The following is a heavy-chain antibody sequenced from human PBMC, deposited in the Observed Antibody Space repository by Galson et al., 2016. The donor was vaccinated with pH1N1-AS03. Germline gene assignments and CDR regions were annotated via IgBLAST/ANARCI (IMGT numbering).Heavy chain of an antibody. CDR2: IYPGDSYT. Sequence: QSGAEVKKPGESPKISCKGSGYSFTNYWIGWVRQMPGKGLEWMGIIYPGDSYTRYSPSFQGQVTISSDKSITTAYLRWSNLKASDTAMYYCARHRLSVTHSFSTRGIDVWGKGTTVTVSS. D-gene: IGHD5/OR15-5a*01. CDR1: GYSFTNYW. V-gene: IGHV5-51*01. CDR3: ARHRLSVTHSFSTRGIDV. J-gene: IGHJ6*04.